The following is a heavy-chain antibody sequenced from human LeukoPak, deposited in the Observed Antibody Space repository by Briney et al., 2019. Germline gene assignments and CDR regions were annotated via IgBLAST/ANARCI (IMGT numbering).Heavy chain of an antibody. J-gene: IGHJ4*02. CDR3: ARDPYCSSTSCRPRSPNYFDY. CDR2: IIPIFGTA. Sequence: SVKVSCKASGGTFSSYAISWVRQAPGQGLEWMGGIIPIFGTANYAQKFQGRVTITADESTSTAYMELSSLRSEDTAVYYCARDPYCSSTSCRPRSPNYFDYWGQGTLVTVSS. V-gene: IGHV1-69*01. D-gene: IGHD2-2*01. CDR1: GGTFSSYA.